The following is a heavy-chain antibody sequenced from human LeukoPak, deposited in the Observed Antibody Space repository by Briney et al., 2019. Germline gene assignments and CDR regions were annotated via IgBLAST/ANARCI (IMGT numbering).Heavy chain of an antibody. Sequence: GGSLRLSCAVSGSGFPFTNAWMSWVRQAPGKGLEWVGRIKSKTDGGTADYAAPVKGRFTISRDDSKNTLYLQMNSLKTEDTAVYYCTTRYYYDSSGYQGDYWGQGTLVTVSS. CDR1: GSGFPFTNAW. V-gene: IGHV3-15*01. J-gene: IGHJ4*02. D-gene: IGHD3-22*01. CDR3: TTRYYYDSSGYQGDY. CDR2: IKSKTDGGTA.